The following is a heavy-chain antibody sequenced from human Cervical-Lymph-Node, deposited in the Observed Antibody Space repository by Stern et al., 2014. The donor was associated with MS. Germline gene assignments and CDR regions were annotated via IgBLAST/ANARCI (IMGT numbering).Heavy chain of an antibody. V-gene: IGHV1-46*01. Sequence: QVQLGQPGAEVKTPGASVKLCCKASGYPFTSYYMHWVRQAPGQGLEWMGIINPSGGSTSYAQKFQGRVTMTRDTSTSTVYMELSSLRSEDTAVYYCAREVAGHRLGMMDVWGQGTSVTVSS. CDR3: AREVAGHRLGMMDV. CDR2: INPSGGST. D-gene: IGHD6-19*01. CDR1: GYPFTSYY. J-gene: IGHJ6*02.